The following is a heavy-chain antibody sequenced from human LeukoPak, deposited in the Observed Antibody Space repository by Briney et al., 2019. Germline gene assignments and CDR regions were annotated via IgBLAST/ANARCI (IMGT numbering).Heavy chain of an antibody. Sequence: SETLSLTCTVSGGSISSYYWSWIRQPPGKGLEWIGYIYYIGSTNYNPSLKSRITISVDTSKSHFSLKLSSVTAADTAVYYCARVVGATGSSDYWGQGTLVTVSS. CDR3: ARVVGATGSSDY. CDR1: GGSISSYY. CDR2: IYYIGST. D-gene: IGHD1-26*01. J-gene: IGHJ4*02. V-gene: IGHV4-59*01.